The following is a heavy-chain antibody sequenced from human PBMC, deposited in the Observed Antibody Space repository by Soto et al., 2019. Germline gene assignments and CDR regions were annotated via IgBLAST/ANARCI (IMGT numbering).Heavy chain of an antibody. CDR1: GGSIGSSSYY. J-gene: IGHJ3*02. D-gene: IGHD2-15*01. V-gene: IGHV4-39*07. Sequence: PSETLSLTCTVSGGSIGSSSYYWGWIRQPPGKGLEWIGEIYHSGSTNFNPSLKSRVTISVDNSKNQFYLELTSVTAADTAVYYCARYCGGGSCYLGAFDIWGQGTMVTVSS. CDR3: ARYCGGGSCYLGAFDI. CDR2: IYHSGST.